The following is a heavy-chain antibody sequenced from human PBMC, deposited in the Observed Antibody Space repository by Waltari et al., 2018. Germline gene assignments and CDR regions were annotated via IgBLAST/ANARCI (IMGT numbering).Heavy chain of an antibody. Sequence: QVQLQESGPGLVKPSQTLSLTCTVSGGSISSGSYYWSWIRQPAGKGLEWIGRIYTSGSTNYNPSRKSRVTISVDTSKNQFSLKLSSVTAADTAVYYCARGGDGYNTKLFDYWGQGTLVTVSS. CDR3: ARGGDGYNTKLFDY. CDR1: GGSISSGSYY. D-gene: IGHD5-12*01. V-gene: IGHV4-61*02. J-gene: IGHJ4*02. CDR2: IYTSGST.